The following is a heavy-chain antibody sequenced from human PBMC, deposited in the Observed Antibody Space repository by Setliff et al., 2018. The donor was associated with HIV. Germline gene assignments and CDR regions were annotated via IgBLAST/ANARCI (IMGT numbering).Heavy chain of an antibody. CDR2: VYYSGNT. Sequence: SETLSLTCTVSNDSINYQYWAWIRQPPGKGLEWIGSVYYSGNTNYNPSLKSRVTISIDTSKSQFSLKLTSVSAADTAMYYCARGRRRSSTPYYFDYWGQGTLVTVSS. CDR1: NDSINYQY. V-gene: IGHV4-59*11. CDR3: ARGRRRSSTPYYFDY. J-gene: IGHJ4*02.